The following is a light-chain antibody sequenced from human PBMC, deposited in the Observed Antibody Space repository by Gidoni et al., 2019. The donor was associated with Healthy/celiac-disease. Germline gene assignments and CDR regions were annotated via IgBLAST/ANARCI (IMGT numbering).Light chain of an antibody. Sequence: DLQMTQSPSSLSASVGDRVTITCQASQDISNYLNWYQQKPGKAPKLLIYDASNLETGVPSRFSGSGSGTDFTFTISSLQPEDIATYYCQQYDNLPSWMYTFGQGTKLEIK. CDR3: QQYDNLPSWMYT. V-gene: IGKV1-33*01. CDR1: QDISNY. J-gene: IGKJ2*01. CDR2: DAS.